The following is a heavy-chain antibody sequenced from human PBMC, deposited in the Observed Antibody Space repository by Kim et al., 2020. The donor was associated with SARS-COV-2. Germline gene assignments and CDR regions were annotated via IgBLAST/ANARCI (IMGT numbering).Heavy chain of an antibody. J-gene: IGHJ6*02. CDR2: IYYSGST. CDR1: GGSISSGGYY. Sequence: SETLSLTCTVSGGSISSGGYYWSWIRQHPGKGLEWIGYIYYSGSTYYNPSLKSRVTISVDTSKNQFSLKLSSVTAADTAVYYCARDNRKNGGIYYYYGMDVWAKGPRSPSP. D-gene: IGHD4-17*01. V-gene: IGHV4-31*03. CDR3: ARDNRKNGGIYYYYGMDV.